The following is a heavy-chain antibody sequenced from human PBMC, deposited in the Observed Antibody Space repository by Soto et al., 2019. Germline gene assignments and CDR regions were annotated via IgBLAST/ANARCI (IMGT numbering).Heavy chain of an antibody. CDR1: GFTFSNYA. Sequence: GGSLRLSCAASGFTFSNYAMSWVRQAPGKGLEWVSGISGNGGSTYYADSVKGRFTISRDNSKNTLYLQMNSLRAEDTAVYYCASKGGYCSGSTCYYAFDIWGQGTMVTVS. CDR3: ASKGGYCSGSTCYYAFDI. D-gene: IGHD2-15*01. J-gene: IGHJ3*02. V-gene: IGHV3-23*01. CDR2: ISGNGGST.